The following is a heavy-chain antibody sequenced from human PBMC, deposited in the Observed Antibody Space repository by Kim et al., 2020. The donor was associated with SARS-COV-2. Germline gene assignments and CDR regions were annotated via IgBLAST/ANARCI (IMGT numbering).Heavy chain of an antibody. Sequence: TYYTDSVKDRFTIYRDNAKITLYLQVNSVRAEDTSVYYCARWSGTYYGYWGQGALVTVSS. CDR2: T. V-gene: IGHV3-66*01. J-gene: IGHJ4*02. CDR3: ARWSGTYYGY. D-gene: IGHD1-26*01.